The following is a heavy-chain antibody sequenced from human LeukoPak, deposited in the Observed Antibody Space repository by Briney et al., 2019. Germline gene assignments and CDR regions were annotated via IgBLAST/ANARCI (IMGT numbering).Heavy chain of an antibody. Sequence: SQTLSLTCTVSGGSISNGGYYWSWIRQHPGKGLEWIGYIYYNGRINYNPSLKSRIAISVDTSKNQFSLKLSSVTAADTAVYYCARRVGAFPTYYFDYWGQGTRVTVSS. D-gene: IGHD3-3*02. CDR1: GGSISNGGYY. V-gene: IGHV4-31*03. J-gene: IGHJ4*02. CDR2: IYYNGRI. CDR3: ARRVGAFPTYYFDY.